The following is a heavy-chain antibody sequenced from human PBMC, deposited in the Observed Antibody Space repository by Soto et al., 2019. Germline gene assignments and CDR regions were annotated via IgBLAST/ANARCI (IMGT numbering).Heavy chain of an antibody. D-gene: IGHD3-22*01. CDR1: GFPFINYA. V-gene: IGHV3-23*01. Sequence: VQLLESGGGLVQPGGSLRLSCAASGFPFINYAMSWVRQAPGRGLEWVSSISVSGGGTFYADSVKGRFTISRDNSKDTLYLQMNSLTAEDTALYYCAKHSNFYDSSAYYRHFDYWGQGTLVTVSS. CDR3: AKHSNFYDSSAYYRHFDY. CDR2: ISVSGGGT. J-gene: IGHJ4*02.